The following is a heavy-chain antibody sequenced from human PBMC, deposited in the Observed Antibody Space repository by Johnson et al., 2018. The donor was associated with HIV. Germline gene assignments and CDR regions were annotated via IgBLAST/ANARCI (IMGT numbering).Heavy chain of an antibody. Sequence: QVQLVESGGGVVQPERSLRLSCAASEFSFSTYAMRWVRQAPGKGLEGVAVISDDGTNTDYADAVKGRFTISRDNSKNTLYLQMKSLRAEDTAVYYCVRDGNYYGRSGYRVDAFDVWGQGTMVTVSS. CDR1: EFSFSTYA. CDR3: VRDGNYYGRSGYRVDAFDV. CDR2: ISDDGTNT. D-gene: IGHD3-22*01. V-gene: IGHV3-30-3*01. J-gene: IGHJ3*01.